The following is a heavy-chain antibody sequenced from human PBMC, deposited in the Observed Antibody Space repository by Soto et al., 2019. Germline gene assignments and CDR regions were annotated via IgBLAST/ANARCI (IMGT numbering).Heavy chain of an antibody. Sequence: GGSLRLSCAASEFTFSSYAMSWVRQAPGKGLEWVSAISGSGDRTYYADSVKGRFTISRDTSKNTLSLRMNSLRAEDTALYYCAKSFSSNWYDYFNYWGQGTLVTVSS. CDR3: AKSFSSNWYDYFNY. V-gene: IGHV3-23*01. J-gene: IGHJ4*02. CDR1: EFTFSSYA. CDR2: ISGSGDRT. D-gene: IGHD6-13*01.